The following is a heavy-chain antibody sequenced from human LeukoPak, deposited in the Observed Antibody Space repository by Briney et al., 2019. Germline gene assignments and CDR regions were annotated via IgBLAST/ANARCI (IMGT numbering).Heavy chain of an antibody. D-gene: IGHD5-12*01. J-gene: IGHJ4*02. CDR2: IYYSGST. Sequence: MPSQTLSLTCTVSGGSISSGGYYWSWIRQHPGKGLEWIGYIYYSGSTYYNPPLKSRVTISVDTSKNQFSLKLSSVTAADTAVYYCARQSLMATGYYFDYWGQGTLVTVSS. CDR3: ARQSLMATGYYFDY. CDR1: GGSISSGGYY. V-gene: IGHV4-31*03.